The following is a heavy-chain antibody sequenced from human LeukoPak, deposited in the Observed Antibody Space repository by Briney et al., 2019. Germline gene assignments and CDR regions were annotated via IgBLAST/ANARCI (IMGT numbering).Heavy chain of an antibody. J-gene: IGHJ4*02. V-gene: IGHV1-69*01. D-gene: IGHD3-10*01. CDR2: IIHIFGTA. Sequence: ASVKVSCKASRGTFSSYAISCVRQAPGQWLEWGGGIIHIFGTANYAQKLQGRVTITADESTSTAYMELSSLRSEDTAVYYCAREGGRFHRYYFDYWGQGTLVTVSS. CDR3: AREGGRFHRYYFDY. CDR1: RGTFSSYA.